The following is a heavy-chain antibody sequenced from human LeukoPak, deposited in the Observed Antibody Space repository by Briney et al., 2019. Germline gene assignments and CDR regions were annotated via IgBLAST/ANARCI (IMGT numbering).Heavy chain of an antibody. CDR2: ISSNGGST. Sequence: PGGSLRLSCAASGFTFSSYAMSWVRQAPGKGLEYVSAISSNGGSTYYANSVKGRFTISRDNSKNTLYLQMGSLRAEDMAVYYCARVGLGYCSSTSCYVFDYWGQGTLVTVSS. CDR3: ARVGLGYCSSTSCYVFDY. V-gene: IGHV3-64*01. D-gene: IGHD2-2*01. CDR1: GFTFSSYA. J-gene: IGHJ4*02.